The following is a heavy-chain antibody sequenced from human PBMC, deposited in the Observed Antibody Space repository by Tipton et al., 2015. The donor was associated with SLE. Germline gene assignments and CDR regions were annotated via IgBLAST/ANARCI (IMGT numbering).Heavy chain of an antibody. CDR2: IYTSGST. CDR3: AREGIAAAGPPPFDY. J-gene: IGHJ4*02. CDR1: GGSISSGSYH. D-gene: IGHD6-13*01. V-gene: IGHV4-61*02. Sequence: LRLSCTVSGGSISSGSYHWSWIRQPAGKGLEWIGRIYTSGSTNYNPSLKSRVTISVDTSKNQFSLKLSSVTAADTAVYYCAREGIAAAGPPPFDYWGQGTLVTVSS.